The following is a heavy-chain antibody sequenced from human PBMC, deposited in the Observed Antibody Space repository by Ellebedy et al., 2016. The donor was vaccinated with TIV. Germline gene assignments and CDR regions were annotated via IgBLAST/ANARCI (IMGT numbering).Heavy chain of an antibody. CDR3: AGRHFDL. J-gene: IGHJ2*01. CDR1: GFIFSDYW. Sequence: GGSLRLXCAVSGFIFSDYWMHWVRQAPGKGLEWVANINEDGGKKYYVDSVKGRFTISRDNTKNSLYLQMNSLRDEDTAVYFCAGRHFDLWGRGTLVTVSS. V-gene: IGHV3-7*01. CDR2: INEDGGKK.